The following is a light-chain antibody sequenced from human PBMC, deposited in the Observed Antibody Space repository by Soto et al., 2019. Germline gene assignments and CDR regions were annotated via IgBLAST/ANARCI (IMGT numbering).Light chain of an antibody. CDR3: QSYDSSNVV. J-gene: IGLJ2*01. V-gene: IGLV6-57*04. Sequence: NFMLTQPHSVSESPRKTVTISCTRSSGSIASNYVQWYQQRPGSAPSTVIYADNQRPSGVPDRFSGSIDSSSNSASLAISGLKTEDEADYYCQSYDSSNVVFGGGTKLTVL. CDR2: ADN. CDR1: SGSIASNY.